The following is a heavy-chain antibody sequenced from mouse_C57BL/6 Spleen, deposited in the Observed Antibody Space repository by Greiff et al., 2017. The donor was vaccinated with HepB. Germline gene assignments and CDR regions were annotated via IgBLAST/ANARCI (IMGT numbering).Heavy chain of an antibody. J-gene: IGHJ2*01. V-gene: IGHV1-76*01. CDR2: IYPGSGNT. Sequence: LVESGAELVRPGASVKLSCKASGYTFTDYYINWVKQRPGQGLEWIARIYPGSGNTYYNEKFKGKATLTAEKSSSTAYMQLSSLTSEDSAVYFCAREYDYDYWGQGTTLTVSS. D-gene: IGHD2-4*01. CDR1: GYTFTDYY. CDR3: AREYDYDY.